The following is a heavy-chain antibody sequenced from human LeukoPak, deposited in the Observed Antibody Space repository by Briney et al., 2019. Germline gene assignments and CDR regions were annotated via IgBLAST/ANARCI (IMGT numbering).Heavy chain of an antibody. D-gene: IGHD4/OR15-4a*01. CDR1: GGTFSSYT. CDR2: IIPILGIA. CDR3: AGGDHGKPNRLDY. Sequence: SVKVSCKASGGTFSSYTISWVRRAPGQGLEWMGRIIPILGIANYAQKFQGRVAITADKSTSTAYMELSSLRSEDTAVYYCAGGDHGKPNRLDYWGQGTLVTVSS. J-gene: IGHJ4*02. V-gene: IGHV1-69*02.